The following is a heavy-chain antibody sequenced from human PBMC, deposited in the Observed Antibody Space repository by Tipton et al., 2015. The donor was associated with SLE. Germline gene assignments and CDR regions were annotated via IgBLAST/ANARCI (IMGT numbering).Heavy chain of an antibody. Sequence: TLSLTCKVSGGSISSSTYYWGWIRQPPGKGLEWIGSIYYSGSTYYNPSLKSRVTISVDTSKNQFSLKLSSVTAADTAVYYCARDQGIQLWSYWGQGTLVTVSS. CDR3: ARDQGIQLWSY. CDR2: IYYSGST. J-gene: IGHJ4*02. D-gene: IGHD5-18*01. V-gene: IGHV4-39*07. CDR1: GGSISSSTYY.